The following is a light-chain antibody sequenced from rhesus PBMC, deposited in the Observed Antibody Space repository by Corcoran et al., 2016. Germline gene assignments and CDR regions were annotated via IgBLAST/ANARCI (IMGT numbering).Light chain of an antibody. V-gene: IGKV1-32*02. CDR2: YAN. CDR1: QGISSY. CDR3: QQGNSNPLT. J-gene: IGKJ4*01. Sequence: DIQMSQSPSSLSASVGDRVTITCRASQGISSYLNWYQQKPGKAPKLLIYYANSLATGVPSRFSGGGSGTDFPITISSLQPEDFATYYCQQGNSNPLTFGGGTKVELK.